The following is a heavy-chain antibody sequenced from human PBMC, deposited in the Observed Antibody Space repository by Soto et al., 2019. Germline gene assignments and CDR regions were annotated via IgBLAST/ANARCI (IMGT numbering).Heavy chain of an antibody. D-gene: IGHD3-3*01. Sequence: PSETLSLTCTVSGGSISSGDYYWSWIRQPPGKGLEWIGYIYYSGSTYYNPSLKSRVTISVDTSKNQFSLKLSSVTAADTAVYYCARAPFGVEWSTYYYYGMDVWGQGTTVTVSS. V-gene: IGHV4-30-4*01. CDR2: IYYSGST. J-gene: IGHJ6*02. CDR1: GGSISSGDYY. CDR3: ARAPFGVEWSTYYYYGMDV.